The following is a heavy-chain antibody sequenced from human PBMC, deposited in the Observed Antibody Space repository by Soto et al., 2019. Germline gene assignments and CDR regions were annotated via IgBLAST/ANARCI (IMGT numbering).Heavy chain of an antibody. CDR3: ARENTARDTVFNY. J-gene: IGHJ4*02. D-gene: IGHD5-18*01. CDR2: ISYDGSNK. Sequence: QVQLVESGGGVVQPGRSLRLSCAASGFTFSSYAMHWVRQAPGKGLEWVAVISYDGSNKYYADSVKGRFTISRDNSKNPRYQQMNGVRAEDTAVYYCARENTARDTVFNYWGQGPLVTVPS. CDR1: GFTFSSYA. V-gene: IGHV3-30-3*01.